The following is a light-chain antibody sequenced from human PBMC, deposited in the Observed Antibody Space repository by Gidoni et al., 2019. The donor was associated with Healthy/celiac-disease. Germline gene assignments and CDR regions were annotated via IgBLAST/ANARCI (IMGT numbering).Light chain of an antibody. J-gene: IGLJ2*01. CDR1: KLGDKF. V-gene: IGLV3-1*01. CDR2: QGS. Sequence: SCELTQPPSVSVSPGQTASITCSGDKLGDKFACWYQQKPGQSPVLVIYQGSKRHSGIPERFACSNSGNTATLTICGTQAMDEADYYCQAWDSSTVVFGGGTKLTVL. CDR3: QAWDSSTVV.